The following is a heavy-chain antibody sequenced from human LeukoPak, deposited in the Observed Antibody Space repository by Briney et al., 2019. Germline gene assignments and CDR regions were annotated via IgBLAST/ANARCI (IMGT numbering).Heavy chain of an antibody. CDR1: GFTVSSNY. CDR3: ARICSSTSCASYYYYYMDV. CDR2: IYSGGST. D-gene: IGHD2-2*01. Sequence: GGSLRLSCAASGFTVSSNYMSWVRQAPGKGLEWVSVIYSGGSTYYADSVKGRFTISRDNSKNTLYLQMNSLRAEDTAVYYCARICSSTSCASYYYYYMDVWGKGTTVTVSS. V-gene: IGHV3-53*01. J-gene: IGHJ6*03.